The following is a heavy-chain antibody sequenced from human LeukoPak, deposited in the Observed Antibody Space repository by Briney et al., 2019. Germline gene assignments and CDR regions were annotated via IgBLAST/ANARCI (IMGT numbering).Heavy chain of an antibody. CDR3: ARDGGGGTYSNY. D-gene: IGHD1-26*01. CDR1: GFTVSSNH. CDR2: IYSGGST. Sequence: GGSLRPSCAASGFTVSSNHMSWVRQAPGKGLEWVSLIYSGGSTYYADSVKGRFTVSRDNSKNTLHLQMNSLRAEDTAVYYCARDGGGGTYSNYWGQGTLVTVSS. J-gene: IGHJ4*02. V-gene: IGHV3-53*01.